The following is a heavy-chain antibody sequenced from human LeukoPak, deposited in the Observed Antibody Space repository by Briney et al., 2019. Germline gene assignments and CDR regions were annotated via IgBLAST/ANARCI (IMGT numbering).Heavy chain of an antibody. CDR1: GYTFTGYY. CDR2: INPNSGGT. D-gene: IGHD1-26*01. J-gene: IGHJ3*02. V-gene: IGHV1-2*02. Sequence: GASVKVSCKASGYTFTGYYMHWVRQAPGQGLEWMGWINPNSGGTNYAQKFQGRVTMTRDTSISTAYMELSRLRSDDTAVYYCARDRSGSYYVGAFDTWGQGTMVTVSS. CDR3: ARDRSGSYYVGAFDT.